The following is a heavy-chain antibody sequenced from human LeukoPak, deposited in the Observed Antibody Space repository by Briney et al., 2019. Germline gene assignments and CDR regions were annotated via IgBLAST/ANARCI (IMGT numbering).Heavy chain of an antibody. CDR2: IYSGGST. J-gene: IGHJ4*02. D-gene: IGHD6-13*01. CDR1: GFTVSSNY. CDR3: AREGYSSTSAYFDY. Sequence: GGSLRLSCAASGFTVSSNYMSWVRQVPGKGLEWVSVIYSGGSTYYADSVKGRFTISRDNSKNTMYLQMYSLRAEDTAVYYCAREGYSSTSAYFDYWGQGTLVTVSS. V-gene: IGHV3-66*01.